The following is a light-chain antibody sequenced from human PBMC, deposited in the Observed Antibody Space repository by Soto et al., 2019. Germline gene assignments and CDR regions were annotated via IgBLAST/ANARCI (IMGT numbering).Light chain of an antibody. CDR2: EVS. J-gene: IGLJ3*02. CDR1: TSDVDDNNY. CDR3: SSYTTNKTRV. V-gene: IGLV2-14*01. Sequence: SALSQPASVSGSPGQTITISCTGTTSDVDDNNYVSWYQQHPGTAPKLMIYEVSYRPSGVSDRFSGSQSDNTASLTISGLQADDEADYYCSSYTTNKTRVFGGGTKLTVL.